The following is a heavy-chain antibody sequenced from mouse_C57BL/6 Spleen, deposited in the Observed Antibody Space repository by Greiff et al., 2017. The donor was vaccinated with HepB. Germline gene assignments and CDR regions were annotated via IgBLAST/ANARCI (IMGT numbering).Heavy chain of an antibody. CDR1: GYTFTSYW. V-gene: IGHV1-59*01. CDR2: IDPSDSYT. Sequence: VQLQQPGAELVRPGTSVKLSCKASGYTFTSYWMHWVKQRPGQGLEWIGVIDPSDSYTNYNQKFKGKATLTVDTSSSTAYMQLSSLTSEDSAVYYCASYYGSRKDYWGQGTTLTVSS. CDR3: ASYYGSRKDY. D-gene: IGHD1-1*01. J-gene: IGHJ2*01.